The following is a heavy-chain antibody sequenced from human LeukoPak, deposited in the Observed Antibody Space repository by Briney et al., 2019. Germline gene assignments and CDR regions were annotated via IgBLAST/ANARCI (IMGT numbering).Heavy chain of an antibody. Sequence: SETLSLTCAVYGGSFSGYYWSWIRQPPGKGLEWIGEINHRGSTNYNPSLKSRVTISVDTSKNQFSLKLSSVTAADTAVYFCARHGYSSSWSDYWGQGTLVTVSS. CDR1: GGSFSGYY. CDR2: INHRGST. J-gene: IGHJ4*02. CDR3: ARHGYSSSWSDY. V-gene: IGHV4-34*01. D-gene: IGHD6-13*01.